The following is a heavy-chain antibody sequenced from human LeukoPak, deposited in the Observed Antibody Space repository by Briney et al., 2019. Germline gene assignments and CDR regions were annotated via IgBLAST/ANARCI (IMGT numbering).Heavy chain of an antibody. D-gene: IGHD3-22*01. V-gene: IGHV3-23*01. CDR2: ISGRGAGT. Sequence: GGSLRLSCAASGFTFSSHAMNWVHQAPGKGLEWVSSISGRGAGTYYADSVKGRFTISRDKSKNTLYLQMDSLRAEDTAIYYCVKKYYYDGSGNPIFDHWGQGTLVAVSS. CDR3: VKKYYYDGSGNPIFDH. CDR1: GFTFSSHA. J-gene: IGHJ4*01.